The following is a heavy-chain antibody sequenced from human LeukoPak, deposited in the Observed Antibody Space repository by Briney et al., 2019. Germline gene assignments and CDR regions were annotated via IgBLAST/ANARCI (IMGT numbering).Heavy chain of an antibody. Sequence: PSQTLSLTCTVSGGFISSGDYYWRWIRQPPGKVLEWFGYIYYSGSTYYNPSLTSRLTISVDTSKNQFSLKLSSVTAADTGVYYCASDLPVVPAAIGACETWGHGTMVTVSS. CDR2: IYYSGST. CDR3: ASDLPVVPAAIGACET. V-gene: IGHV4-30-4*08. J-gene: IGHJ3*02. D-gene: IGHD2-2*02. CDR1: GGFISSGDYY.